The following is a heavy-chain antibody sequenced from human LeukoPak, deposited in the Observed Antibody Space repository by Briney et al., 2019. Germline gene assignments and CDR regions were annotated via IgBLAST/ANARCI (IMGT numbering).Heavy chain of an antibody. CDR2: IYYSGNT. CDR3: ARRGYSDSWRHSPFDY. D-gene: IGHD6-13*01. Sequence: SETLSLTCTVPGDSISSSSYYWGWIRQPPGKGLEWIGSIYYSGNTYYNPSLTSRATISVDTSKKQFSLKLSSLTAADTAVYYCARRGYSDSWRHSPFDYWGQGTLVTVSS. CDR1: GDSISSSSYY. V-gene: IGHV4-39*01. J-gene: IGHJ4*02.